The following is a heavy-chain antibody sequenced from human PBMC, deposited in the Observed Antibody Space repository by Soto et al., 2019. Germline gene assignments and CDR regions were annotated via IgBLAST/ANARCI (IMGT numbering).Heavy chain of an antibody. CDR1: GDSIRDGGYY. CDR3: AKDPSPQPIPAVTPGWFDP. CDR2: IYFTGKA. V-gene: IGHV4-31*03. Sequence: PSETLSLTCTVSGDSIRDGGYYWAWIRQRPGQGLEWMGYIYFTGKANYNPSLEKRLTMSVDMSRRQLYLRLTSVTAADTAVYFCAKDPSPQPIPAVTPGWFDPWGQGIAVTVSS. D-gene: IGHD4-4*01. J-gene: IGHJ5*02.